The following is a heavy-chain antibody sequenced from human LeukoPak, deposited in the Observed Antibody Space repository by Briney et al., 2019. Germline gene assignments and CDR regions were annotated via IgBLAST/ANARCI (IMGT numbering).Heavy chain of an antibody. CDR1: GGSTSSYY. Sequence: SETLSLTCSVSGGSTSSYYWSWIRQPAGKGLEWIGRIYNTGSTNYNPSLKSRVTMSVDRSKNQFSLKLSSVTAADTAVYYCARASGYSYGLGPRPFDYWGQGTLVTVSS. CDR2: IYNTGST. D-gene: IGHD5-18*01. CDR3: ARASGYSYGLGPRPFDY. V-gene: IGHV4-4*07. J-gene: IGHJ4*02.